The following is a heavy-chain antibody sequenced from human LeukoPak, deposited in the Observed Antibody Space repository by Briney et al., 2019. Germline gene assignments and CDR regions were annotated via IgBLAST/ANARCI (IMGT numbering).Heavy chain of an antibody. CDR2: TFHDGNT. CDR1: GASISSGGFY. Sequence: PSETLSLTCTVSGASISSGGFYWTWIRRPPGKGLEWIGNTFHDGNTRYNPSLKGRVTISVDRSKNDFSLNLSSVTAADTAVYYCARGSFWSGYYRGNWFDPWGQGTLVTVSS. J-gene: IGHJ5*02. D-gene: IGHD3-3*01. CDR3: ARGSFWSGYYRGNWFDP. V-gene: IGHV4-30-2*01.